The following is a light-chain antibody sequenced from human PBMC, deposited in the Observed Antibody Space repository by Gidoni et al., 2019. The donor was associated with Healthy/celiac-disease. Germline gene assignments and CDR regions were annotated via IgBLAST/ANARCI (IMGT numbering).Light chain of an antibody. J-gene: IGKJ4*01. V-gene: IGKV4-1*01. CDR1: QSVLYSSNNKNY. CDR3: QQYYSTPPVT. Sequence: DIVRPQSPDSLAVSLGERATINCKSSQSVLYSSNNKNYLAWYQQKPGQPTKLLIYWASTRESGVPDRFSGSGSGTDFTLTISSLQAEDVAVYYCQQYYSTPPVTFXGXTKVEIK. CDR2: WAS.